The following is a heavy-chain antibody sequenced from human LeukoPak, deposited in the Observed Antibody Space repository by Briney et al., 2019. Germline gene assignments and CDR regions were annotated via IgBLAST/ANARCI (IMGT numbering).Heavy chain of an antibody. Sequence: ASVKVSCKASGYIFTSYAMNWARQAPGQGLEWMGWINTNTGNPTYAQGFTGRFVFSLDTSVSTAYLQISSLRAEDTAVYYCAREITYGDYVYWGQGTLVTVSS. CDR1: GYIFTSYA. CDR3: AREITYGDYVY. V-gene: IGHV7-4-1*02. J-gene: IGHJ4*02. D-gene: IGHD4-17*01. CDR2: INTNTGNP.